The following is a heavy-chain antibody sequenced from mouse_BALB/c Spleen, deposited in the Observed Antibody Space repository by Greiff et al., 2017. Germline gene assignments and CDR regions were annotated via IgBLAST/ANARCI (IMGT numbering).Heavy chain of an antibody. Sequence: DVKLVESGGGLVKPGGSLKLSCAASGFTFSDYYMYWVRQTPEKRLEWVATISDGGSYTYYPDSVKGRFTISRDNAKNNLYLQMSSLKSEDTAMYYCARDREITTFAYWGQGTLVTVSA. CDR2: ISDGGSYT. D-gene: IGHD2-4*01. J-gene: IGHJ3*01. V-gene: IGHV5-4*02. CDR1: GFTFSDYY. CDR3: ARDREITTFAY.